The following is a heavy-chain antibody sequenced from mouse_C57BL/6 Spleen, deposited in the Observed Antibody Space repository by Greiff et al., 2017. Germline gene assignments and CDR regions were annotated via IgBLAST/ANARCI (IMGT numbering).Heavy chain of an antibody. Sequence: DVQLVESGGGLVQPGGSMTLSCVASGFTFSNYWMNWVRQSPEKGLEWVAQIRLKSDNYATHYAESVTGRFTISRDDSKSSVYLQMNNLRAEDTGIYYCTPYYYGSLFDDWGQGTTLTVSS. CDR1: GFTFSNYW. J-gene: IGHJ2*01. CDR2: IRLKSDNYAT. CDR3: TPYYYGSLFDD. V-gene: IGHV6-3*01. D-gene: IGHD1-1*01.